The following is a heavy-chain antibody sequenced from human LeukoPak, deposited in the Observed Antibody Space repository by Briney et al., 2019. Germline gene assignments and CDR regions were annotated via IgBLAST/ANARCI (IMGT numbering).Heavy chain of an antibody. CDR1: GFTFSKAW. J-gene: IGHJ4*02. D-gene: IGHD6-19*01. V-gene: IGHV3-15*06. CDR2: IKGKTDGGTT. CDR3: TTDGGIAVRPLFDY. Sequence: GGSLRLSCVASGFTFSKAWMSWVRQAPGKGLEWVGHIKGKTDGGTTHYAAPVKGRFIISRDDSKNMLYLQMNSLKTKDTAFYYCTTDGGIAVRPLFDYWGQGTLVTVSS.